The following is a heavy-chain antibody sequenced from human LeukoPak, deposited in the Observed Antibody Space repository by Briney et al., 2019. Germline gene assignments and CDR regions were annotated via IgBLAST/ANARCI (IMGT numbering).Heavy chain of an antibody. CDR1: GFTFSSYA. Sequence: PGGSLRLSCAASGFTFSSYAMHWVRQAPGKGLEWVAVISYDGSSKYYADSVKGRFTISRDNSKNTLYLQMNSLRAEDTAVYYCATDQGIYWGQGTLVTVSS. V-gene: IGHV3-30-3*01. J-gene: IGHJ4*02. CDR3: ATDQGIY. CDR2: ISYDGSSK.